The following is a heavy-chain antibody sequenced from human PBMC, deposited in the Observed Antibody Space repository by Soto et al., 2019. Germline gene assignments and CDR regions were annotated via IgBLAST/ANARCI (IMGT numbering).Heavy chain of an antibody. D-gene: IGHD4-17*01. Sequence: SETLSLTCTVSGGSVTNSSYYWGWIRQSPGKGPEWIGSVYYRGRSYSKSSVKSRVTISVDTSKNRFSLSLNSVTASDTAVYFCVSQRTTVPTQAYFDYWGPGALVTV. CDR3: VSQRTTVPTQAYFDY. CDR2: VYYRGRS. CDR1: GGSVTNSSYY. J-gene: IGHJ4*02. V-gene: IGHV4-39*01.